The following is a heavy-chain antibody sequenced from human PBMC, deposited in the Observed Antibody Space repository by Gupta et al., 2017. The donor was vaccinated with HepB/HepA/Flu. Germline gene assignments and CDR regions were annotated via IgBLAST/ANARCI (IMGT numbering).Heavy chain of an antibody. CDR1: GFTVSSSY. CDR2: IYSGGNT. D-gene: IGHD2-2*03. J-gene: IGHJ5*02. V-gene: IGHV3-53*01. CDR3: ARDPGYGQSTSFDP. Sequence: EVLVVESGGGLIQPGGSLRLSCAASGFTVSSSYMSWVRQAPGKGLEWVSVIYSGGNTYYADSVKGRFTISRDNTKNTLYLQMNSLRADDTAVYHCARDPGYGQSTSFDPWGQGTLVTVSS.